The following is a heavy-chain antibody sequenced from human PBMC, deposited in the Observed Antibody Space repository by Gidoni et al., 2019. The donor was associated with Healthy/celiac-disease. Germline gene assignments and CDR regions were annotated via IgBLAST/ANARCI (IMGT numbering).Heavy chain of an antibody. D-gene: IGHD6-19*01. CDR3: AKDRRGGIAVAGTILGVNYYYGMDV. V-gene: IGHV3-30*18. CDR1: GFTFSSYG. J-gene: IGHJ6*02. CDR2: ISYDGSNK. Sequence: QVQLVESGGGVVQPGRSLRLSCAASGFTFSSYGLHWVRQAPGKGLEWVAVISYDGSNKYYADSVKGRFTISRDNSKNTLYLQMNSLRAEDTAVYYCAKDRRGGIAVAGTILGVNYYYGMDVWGQGTTVTVSS.